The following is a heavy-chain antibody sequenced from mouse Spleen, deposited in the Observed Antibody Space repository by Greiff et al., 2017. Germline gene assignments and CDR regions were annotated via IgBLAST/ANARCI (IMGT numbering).Heavy chain of an antibody. V-gene: IGHV1-22*01. CDR1: GYTFTDYN. J-gene: IGHJ2*01. CDR3: ARDAPYYFDY. CDR2: INPNNGGT. Sequence: VQLQQSGPELVKPGASVKMSCKASGYTFTDYNMHWVKQSHGKSLEWIGYINPNNGGTTYNQKFKGKATLTVNKSSSTAYMDLRSLTSEDSAVYYCARDAPYYFDYWGQGTTLTVSS.